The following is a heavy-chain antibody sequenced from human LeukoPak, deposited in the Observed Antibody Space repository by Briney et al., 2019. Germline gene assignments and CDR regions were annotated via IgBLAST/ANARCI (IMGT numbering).Heavy chain of an antibody. CDR1: GFTFSGYA. J-gene: IGHJ6*03. D-gene: IGHD2-15*01. CDR3: AKYRVVYYYYYMDV. Sequence: PGVSLRLSCAASGFTFSGYAMSWVRQAPGKGLEWVSAISGSGGSTYYADSVKGRFTISRDNSKNTLHLQMNSLRAEDTAVYYCAKYRVVYYYYYMDVWGKGTTVTVSS. V-gene: IGHV3-23*01. CDR2: ISGSGGST.